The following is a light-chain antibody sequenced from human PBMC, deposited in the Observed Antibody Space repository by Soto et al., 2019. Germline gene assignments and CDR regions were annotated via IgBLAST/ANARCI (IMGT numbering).Light chain of an antibody. J-gene: IGKJ4*02. Sequence: EIVLTQSPATLSLSPGERATLSCRASQSLSTYLAWYQQKPGQAPRLLVYAASNRATGIPARFSGSGSGTDFTLTIASLEPEDSAAYYCQHRSKFGGGTKVEIK. V-gene: IGKV3-11*01. CDR3: QHRSK. CDR1: QSLSTY. CDR2: AAS.